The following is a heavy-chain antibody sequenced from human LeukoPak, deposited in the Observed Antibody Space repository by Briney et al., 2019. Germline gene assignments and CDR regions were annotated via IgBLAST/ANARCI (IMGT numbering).Heavy chain of an antibody. CDR2: IYYSGST. D-gene: IGHD1-26*01. V-gene: IGHV4-59*11. Sequence: PSETLSLTCTVSGGSISSHYWSWIRQPPGKGLEWIGYIYYSGSTNYNPSLKSRVTISVDTSKNQFSLKLSSVTAADTAVYYCARVGVGATDYHYYYYMDVWGKGTTVTVSS. CDR1: GGSISSHY. CDR3: ARVGVGATDYHYYYYMDV. J-gene: IGHJ6*03.